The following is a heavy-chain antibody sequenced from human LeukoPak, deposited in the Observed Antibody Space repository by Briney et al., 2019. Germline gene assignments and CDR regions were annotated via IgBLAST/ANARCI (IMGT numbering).Heavy chain of an antibody. CDR2: IRSKAYGGTT. V-gene: IGHV3-49*04. Sequence: GGSLRLSCTASGFTFGDYPMNWVRQAPGTGLEWVSFIRSKAYGGTTEYAASVKGRFTISRDDSKSIAYLQMDSLKTEDTAVYYCTRVRYSSSWHSDYWGQGTLVTVSS. D-gene: IGHD6-13*01. CDR1: GFTFGDYP. CDR3: TRVRYSSSWHSDY. J-gene: IGHJ4*02.